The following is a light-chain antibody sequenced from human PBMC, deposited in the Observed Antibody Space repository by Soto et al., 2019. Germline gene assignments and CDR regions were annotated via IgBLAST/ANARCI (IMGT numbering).Light chain of an antibody. CDR1: SSDLGGYNY. CDR3: SAYRRNSAHVV. CDR2: DVS. Sequence: QSVLNQPASVSGSPGQSITLSCTGTSSDLGGYNYVSWYQQHPGKAPKLMIYDVSNRPSGVSDRFSGSKSGNTASLTISGIQTDAEADYYCSAYRRNSAHVVFGEGTKLTVL. V-gene: IGLV2-14*01. J-gene: IGLJ2*01.